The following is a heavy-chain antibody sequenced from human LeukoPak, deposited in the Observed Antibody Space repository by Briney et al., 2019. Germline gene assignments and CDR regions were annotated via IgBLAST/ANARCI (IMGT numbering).Heavy chain of an antibody. CDR1: GGTFSSYA. CDR3: ARVNFGARIAAAGGYFDY. Sequence: SVKVSCKASGGTFSSYAISWVRQAPGLGLEWMGGIIPIFGTGNYAQKFQGRVTITPDESTSTAYMELSSLRSEDTAVYYCARVNFGARIAAAGGYFDYWGQGTLVTVSS. J-gene: IGHJ4*02. V-gene: IGHV1-69*13. CDR2: IIPIFGTG. D-gene: IGHD6-13*01.